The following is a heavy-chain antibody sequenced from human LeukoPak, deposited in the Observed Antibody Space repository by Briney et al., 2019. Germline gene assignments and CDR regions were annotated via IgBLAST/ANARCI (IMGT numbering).Heavy chain of an antibody. CDR1: GFTFSSYA. V-gene: IGHV3-23*01. CDR3: AKGGSYTQNDY. D-gene: IGHD1-26*01. Sequence: GGSLRLSCAATGFTFSSYAMSWVRQAPGKGLEWVSGISDSGGSTYYADSVKGRFTISRDNSKNTLYLQMNSLRAEDTAVYYCAKGGSYTQNDYWGQGTVVTVSS. J-gene: IGHJ4*02. CDR2: ISDSGGST.